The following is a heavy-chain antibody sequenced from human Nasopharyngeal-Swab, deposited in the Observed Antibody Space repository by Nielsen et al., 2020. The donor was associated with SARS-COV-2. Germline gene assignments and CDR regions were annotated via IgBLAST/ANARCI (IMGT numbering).Heavy chain of an antibody. CDR2: LNSLGSGT. D-gene: IGHD6-13*01. Sequence: GESLKISCAASGFTFSSYGMHWVRQAPGKGLVWVSRLNSLGSGTSYADSVKGRFTISRDNTRNTLYLQMHSLRAEDTAVYYCARGSISAAGTQDFWGQGTLVTVSS. CDR3: ARGSISAAGTQDF. V-gene: IGHV3-74*01. CDR1: GFTFSSYG. J-gene: IGHJ4*02.